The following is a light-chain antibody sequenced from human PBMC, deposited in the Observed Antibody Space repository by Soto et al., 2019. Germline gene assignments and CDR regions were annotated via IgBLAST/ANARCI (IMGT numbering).Light chain of an antibody. V-gene: IGKV3-20*01. J-gene: IGKJ2*01. Sequence: EIVLTQSPGTLSLSPGERATLSCRASQSVSSTYLAWYQQKPGQAPRLLISAASSRATGIPDRFSGSGSRTDFTLTISRLEPEDVARYYFQQYDSSPQTFGHGPKL. CDR3: QQYDSSPQT. CDR1: QSVSSTY. CDR2: AAS.